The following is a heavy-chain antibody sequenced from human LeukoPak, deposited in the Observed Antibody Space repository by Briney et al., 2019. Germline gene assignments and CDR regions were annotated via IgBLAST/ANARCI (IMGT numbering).Heavy chain of an antibody. D-gene: IGHD3-10*01. CDR3: VRSNSGDFDY. J-gene: IGHJ4*02. CDR1: GFTFSSYS. V-gene: IGHV3-21*01. Sequence: GGSLRLSCAASGFTFSSYSMNWVRQAPGKGLEWVSSISSGSSYIYYADSVKGRFTISRDNAKNMLYLQMNSLRAEDTAVYYCVRSNSGDFDYWGQGTLVTVSS. CDR2: ISSGSSYI.